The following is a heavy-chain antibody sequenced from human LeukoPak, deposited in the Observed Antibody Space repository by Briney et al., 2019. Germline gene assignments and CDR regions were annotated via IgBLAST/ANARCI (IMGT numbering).Heavy chain of an antibody. V-gene: IGHV3-53*01. CDR1: VLTVSSNY. J-gene: IGHJ4*02. D-gene: IGHD4-11*01. CDR2: IYSDGST. Sequence: GGSLRLSCAASVLTVSSNYMSWVRHAPGKGLEWVSVIYSDGSTYYAVSVKGRFTISRDYSKNALYHQMNSLRAEDTAVYYCARTTTVTPFDYWGQGTLVTVSS. CDR3: ARTTTVTPFDY.